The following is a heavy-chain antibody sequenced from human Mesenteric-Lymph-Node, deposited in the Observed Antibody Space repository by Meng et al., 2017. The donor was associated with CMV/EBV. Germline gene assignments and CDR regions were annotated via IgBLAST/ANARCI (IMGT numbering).Heavy chain of an antibody. D-gene: IGHD4-23*01. J-gene: IGHJ4*02. CDR2: INHSGST. V-gene: IGHV4-34*01. CDR3: ARHQRWLKSEGGFNY. Sequence: QGRLLQWGAGLLKPSETLSLPCAVYGGSLSGYYWSWIRQPPGKGLEWIGEINHSGSTNYNPSLKSRVTISVDTSKNQFSLKLSSVTAADTAVYYCARHQRWLKSEGGFNYWGQGTLVTVSS. CDR1: GGSLSGYY.